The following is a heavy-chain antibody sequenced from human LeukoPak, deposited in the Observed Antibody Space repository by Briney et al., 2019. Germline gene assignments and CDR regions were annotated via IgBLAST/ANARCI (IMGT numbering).Heavy chain of an antibody. CDR2: IIPIFGTA. CDR1: GGTFSSYA. Sequence: SVKVSCKASGGTFSSYAISWVRQAPGQGLEWMGGIIPIFGTANYAQKFQGRVTITADESTSTAYMELSSLRSEDTAVYYCAIHYYGSGSRYYYYYMDVWGKGTTVTVSS. D-gene: IGHD3-10*01. J-gene: IGHJ6*03. CDR3: AIHYYGSGSRYYYYYMDV. V-gene: IGHV1-69*13.